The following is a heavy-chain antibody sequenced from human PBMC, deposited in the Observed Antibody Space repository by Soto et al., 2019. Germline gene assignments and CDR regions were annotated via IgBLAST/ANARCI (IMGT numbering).Heavy chain of an antibody. V-gene: IGHV4-31*03. CDR3: GGCNDSGHYGFDD. Sequence: TLSLTCSVSGGSIPPGGSYWSWLRQHPGKGLEWIRQTYYRGNTYYNPSLKRRVTISPDTFKNHFTLKLGSVTAADTAVYYGGGCNDSGHYGFDDWGQGTMVTVSS. D-gene: IGHD3-22*01. J-gene: IGHJ4*02. CDR1: GGSIPPGGSY. CDR2: TYYRGNT.